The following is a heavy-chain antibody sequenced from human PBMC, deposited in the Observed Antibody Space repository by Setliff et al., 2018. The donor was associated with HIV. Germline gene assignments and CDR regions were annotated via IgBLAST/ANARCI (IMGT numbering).Heavy chain of an antibody. CDR3: ARGYPGIAVAGLSYYYYYYMDV. J-gene: IGHJ6*03. V-gene: IGHV4-61*09. D-gene: IGHD6-19*01. CDR2: LYTSGDT. Sequence: PSETLSLTCTVSGGSISSGSYYWTWIRQPAGKGLEWIGHLYTSGDTNYNPSLKSRVAIFVDTSKNQFSLRLSSVTAADTAVYYCARGYPGIAVAGLSYYYYYYMDVWGKGTTVTVSS. CDR1: GGSISSGSYY.